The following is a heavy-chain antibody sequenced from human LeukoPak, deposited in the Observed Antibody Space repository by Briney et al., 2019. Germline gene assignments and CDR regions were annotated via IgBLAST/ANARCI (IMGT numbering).Heavy chain of an antibody. CDR1: GFTFSSYA. D-gene: IGHD2-8*01. J-gene: IGHJ4*02. Sequence: TGGSLGLSCAASGFTFSSYAMHWVRQAPGKGLEWVAVISYDGSNKYYADSVKGRFTISRDNSKNTLYLQMNSLRAEDTAVYYCARDHPYCTNGVCYTNGDYFDYWGQGTLVTVSS. CDR3: ARDHPYCTNGVCYTNGDYFDY. CDR2: ISYDGSNK. V-gene: IGHV3-30*04.